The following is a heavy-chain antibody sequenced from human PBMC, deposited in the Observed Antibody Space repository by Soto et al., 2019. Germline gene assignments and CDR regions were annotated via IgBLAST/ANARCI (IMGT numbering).Heavy chain of an antibody. CDR2: ISYDGSNK. J-gene: IGHJ4*02. Sequence: QVQLVESGGGVVQPGRSLRLSCAASGFTFSSYAMHWVRQAPGKGLEWVAVISYDGSNKYYADSVKGRFIISRDNSKNTLYLQMNSLRAEDTAVYYCARDSFAFDYWGQGTLVTVSS. CDR3: ARDSFAFDY. CDR1: GFTFSSYA. V-gene: IGHV3-30-3*01.